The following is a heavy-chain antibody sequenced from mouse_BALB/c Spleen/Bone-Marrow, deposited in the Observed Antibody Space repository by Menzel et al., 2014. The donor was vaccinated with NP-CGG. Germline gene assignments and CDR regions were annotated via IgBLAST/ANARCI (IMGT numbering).Heavy chain of an antibody. CDR3: ATGTYYFDY. CDR2: INPSTGYT. D-gene: IGHD4-1*01. CDR1: GYTFTSYW. J-gene: IGHJ2*01. Sequence: VHLQQSGAELAKPGASVKMSCKASGYTFTSYWMHWVKQRPGQGLEWIGYINPSTGYTEYNQKFKDKATLTADKSSSTAYMQLSSLTSEDSAVYYCATGTYYFDYWGQGTTLTVSS. V-gene: IGHV1-7*01.